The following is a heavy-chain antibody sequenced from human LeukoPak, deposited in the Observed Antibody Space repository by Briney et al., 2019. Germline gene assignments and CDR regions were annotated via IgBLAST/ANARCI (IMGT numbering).Heavy chain of an antibody. CDR3: ARSSNLHYFDY. CDR1: GDSVSNNGAN. J-gene: IGHJ4*02. V-gene: IGHV6-1*01. CDR2: TYYRSKWSN. Sequence: SQTLSLTCAISGDSVSNNGANWIWIRQSPSRGLQWLGRTYYRSKWSNDYAVSVKSRITLNVDTSKNQFSLHLNSVTPEDTAVYYCARSSNLHYFDYWGQGTQVTVSS.